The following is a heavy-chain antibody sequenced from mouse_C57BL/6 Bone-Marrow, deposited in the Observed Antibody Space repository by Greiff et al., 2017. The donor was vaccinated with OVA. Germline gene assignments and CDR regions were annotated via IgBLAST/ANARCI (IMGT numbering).Heavy chain of an antibody. Sequence: DVKLVESGPGLVKPSPSLSLTCSVTGYSITSGYYWNWIRQFPGNKLEWMGSLPYDGSNNYNPSLKNRISITRDTSKNQFFLKLNSVTTEDTATYDCATYYGSSLYYAMDYWGQGTSVTVSS. CDR3: ATYYGSSLYYAMDY. V-gene: IGHV3-6*01. CDR2: LPYDGSN. D-gene: IGHD1-1*01. J-gene: IGHJ4*01. CDR1: GYSITSGYY.